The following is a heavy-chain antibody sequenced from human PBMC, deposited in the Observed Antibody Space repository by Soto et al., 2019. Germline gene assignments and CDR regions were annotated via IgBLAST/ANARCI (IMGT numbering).Heavy chain of an antibody. CDR2: TYSGGNT. CDR3: ATRWSPYITSWTSFDY. J-gene: IGHJ4*02. Sequence: GGSLRLSCAASGFTVSSNYMTWVRQAPGKGLEWVSLTYSGGNTFYADSVKGRFTISRDNSKNTLYIQMNSLRAEDTAIYYCATRWSPYITSWTSFDYWGQGTLVTVSS. CDR1: GFTVSSNY. D-gene: IGHD6-13*01. V-gene: IGHV3-53*01.